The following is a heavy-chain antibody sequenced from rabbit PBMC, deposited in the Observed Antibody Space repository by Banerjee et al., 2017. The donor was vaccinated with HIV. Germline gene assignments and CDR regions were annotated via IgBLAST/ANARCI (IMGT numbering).Heavy chain of an antibody. J-gene: IGHJ4*01. CDR3: ARDLVAAIGWNFNL. CDR1: GFDFSTYG. D-gene: IGHD5-1*01. V-gene: IGHV1S47*01. CDR2: VYTAGGTT. Sequence: QEQLVESGGGLVQPGGSLKLSCKASGFDFSTYGVSWVRQAPGKGLEWIGLVYTAGGTTDYASWVNGRFTFSSDNAQNTVDLQMTSLTVADTATYFCARDLVAAIGWNFNLWGPGTLVTVS.